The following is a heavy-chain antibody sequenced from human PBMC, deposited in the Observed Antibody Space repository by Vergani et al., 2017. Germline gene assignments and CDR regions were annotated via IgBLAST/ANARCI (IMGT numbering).Heavy chain of an antibody. Sequence: QVQLQQWGAGLLKPSETLSLTCAVYGGSFSGYYWSWIRQPPGKGLEWIGEINHSGSTNYNPSLKSRVTISVDTSKNQFSLKLSSVTAADTAVYYCARVSKLLLHAFDIWGQGTMVTVSS. D-gene: IGHD1-26*01. CDR3: ARVSKLLLHAFDI. J-gene: IGHJ3*02. V-gene: IGHV4-34*01. CDR1: GGSFSGYY. CDR2: INHSGST.